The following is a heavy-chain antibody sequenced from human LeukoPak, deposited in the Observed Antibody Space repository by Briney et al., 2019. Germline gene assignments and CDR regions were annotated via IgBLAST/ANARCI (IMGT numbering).Heavy chain of an antibody. CDR1: GFSLSSHS. Sequence: TGGSLRLSCAASGFSLSSHSMNWVRQAPGKGLEWVSSISSSSSYIYYAESVKGRVTVSSDNAKKSLFLQMNSLRAEDTAVYYCVRGYSNYGYVFDFWGQGTTVAVSS. CDR3: VRGYSNYGYVFDF. V-gene: IGHV3-21*01. CDR2: ISSSSSYI. J-gene: IGHJ3*01. D-gene: IGHD4-11*01.